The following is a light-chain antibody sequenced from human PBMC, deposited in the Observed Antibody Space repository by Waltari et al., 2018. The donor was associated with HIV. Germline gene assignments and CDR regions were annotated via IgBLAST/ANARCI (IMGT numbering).Light chain of an antibody. CDR3: QVWDSSSEYV. CDR2: DDF. J-gene: IGLJ1*01. CDR1: SIGSKS. V-gene: IGLV3-21*02. Sequence: SYVLTQTPSVSVAPGQTARIPCGGNSIGSKSVHWYQQKPGQAPVMVVYDDFYRPSGIPERFSGSNSGNTATLTISRVEAGDEADYFCQVWDSSSEYVFGSGTKVTVL.